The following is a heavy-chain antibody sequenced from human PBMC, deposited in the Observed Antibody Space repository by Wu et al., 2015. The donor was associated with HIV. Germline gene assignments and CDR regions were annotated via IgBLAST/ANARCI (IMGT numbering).Heavy chain of an antibody. D-gene: IGHD6-13*01. CDR2: IIPIFGTA. CDR1: GGTFSSYA. Sequence: QVQLVQSGAEVKKPGSSVKVSCKASGGTFSSYAISWVRQAPGQGLEWMGGIIPIFGTANYAQKFQGRVTITTDESTSTAYMELSSLRSEDTAVYYCARVGIAAAGNAFNWFDPWGQGTLVTVSS. CDR3: ARVGIAAAGNAFNWFDP. V-gene: IGHV1-69*05. J-gene: IGHJ5*02.